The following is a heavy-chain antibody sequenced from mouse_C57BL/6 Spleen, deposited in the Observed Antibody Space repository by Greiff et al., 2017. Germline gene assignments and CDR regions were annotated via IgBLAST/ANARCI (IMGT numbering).Heavy chain of an antibody. J-gene: IGHJ4*01. CDR1: GYTFTSYW. CDR3: AREIYSTYAMDY. V-gene: IGHV1-52*01. D-gene: IGHD2-5*01. Sequence: QVQLQQPGAELVRPGSSVKLSCKASGYTFTSYWMHWVKQRPIQGLEWIGNIDPSDSETHYNQKFKDKATLTVDKYSSAAYMQLSSLTSEDSTVYYCAREIYSTYAMDYWGQGTSVTVSS. CDR2: IDPSDSET.